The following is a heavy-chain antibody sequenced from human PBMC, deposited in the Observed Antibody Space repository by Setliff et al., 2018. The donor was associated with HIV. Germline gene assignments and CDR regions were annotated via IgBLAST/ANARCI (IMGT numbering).Heavy chain of an antibody. CDR2: ITYSGSR. Sequence: SETLSLTCNVSGGSISSSGHYWSWIRKHTDKGLEWMAYITYSGSRYYRPSLKSRLTISVGTSKNQFSLKLNSVTAADTAVYYCARGLVGGSDYWYFDLWGRGALVTVSS. CDR3: ARGLVGGSDYWYFDL. D-gene: IGHD3-16*01. J-gene: IGHJ2*01. V-gene: IGHV4-31*03. CDR1: GGSISSSGHY.